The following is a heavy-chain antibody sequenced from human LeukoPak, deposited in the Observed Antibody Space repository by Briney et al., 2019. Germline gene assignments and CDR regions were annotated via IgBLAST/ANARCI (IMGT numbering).Heavy chain of an antibody. CDR2: TYYRSKWYN. CDR1: GDSVSGNSAT. V-gene: IGHV6-1*01. D-gene: IGHD5-18*01. CDR3: TRAGSYGYYWYFDL. J-gene: IGHJ2*01. Sequence: SQTLSLTCAISGDSVSGNSATWNWIRQSPSRGLEWLGRTYYRSKWYNDYAVSVKSRMTINPDTSKNQFSLQLNSVTPEDTAVYYCTRAGSYGYYWYFDLWGRGTLVTVSS.